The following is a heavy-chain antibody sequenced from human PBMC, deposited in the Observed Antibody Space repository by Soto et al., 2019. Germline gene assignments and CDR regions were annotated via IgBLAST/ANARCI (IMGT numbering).Heavy chain of an antibody. Sequence: SQTLSLTCTVSGGSLSSYYWSWIRQPPGKGLEWIGYIYNGGSTNYNPSLKSRVTISVDTSKNQLPLKLSSVTAADTAVYYCARDHGSVDAFDIWGQGTMVTVSS. J-gene: IGHJ3*02. CDR3: ARDHGSVDAFDI. CDR1: GGSLSSYY. V-gene: IGHV4-59*01. CDR2: IYNGGST.